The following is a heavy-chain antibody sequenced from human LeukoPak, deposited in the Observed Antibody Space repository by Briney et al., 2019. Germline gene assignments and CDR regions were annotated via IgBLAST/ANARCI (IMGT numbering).Heavy chain of an antibody. D-gene: IGHD5-12*01. CDR2: IYYSGST. V-gene: IGHV4-59*01. CDR1: GGSISSYY. Sequence: SETLSLTCTVSGGSISSYYWSWIRQPPGKGLEWIGYIYYSGSTNYNPSLKSRVTISVDTSKNQFSQKLSSVTAADTAVYYCARDRGYGGYDFDYWGQGTLVTVSS. J-gene: IGHJ4*02. CDR3: ARDRGYGGYDFDY.